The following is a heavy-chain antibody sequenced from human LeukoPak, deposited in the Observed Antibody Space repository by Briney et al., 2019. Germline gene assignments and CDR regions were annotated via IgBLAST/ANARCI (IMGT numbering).Heavy chain of an antibody. CDR3: ARAGRCSGGSCQFDY. CDR1: GGSISSYY. CDR2: IYYSGST. V-gene: IGHV4-59*01. J-gene: IGHJ4*02. Sequence: PSETLPLTCTVSGGSISSYYWSWIRQPPGKGLEWIGYIYYSGSTNYNPSLKSRVTISVDTSKNQFSLKLSSVTAADTAVYYCARAGRCSGGSCQFDYWGQGTLVTVSS. D-gene: IGHD2-15*01.